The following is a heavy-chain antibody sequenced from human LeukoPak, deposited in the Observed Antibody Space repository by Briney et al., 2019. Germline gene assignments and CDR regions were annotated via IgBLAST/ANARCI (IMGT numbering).Heavy chain of an antibody. D-gene: IGHD3-22*01. V-gene: IGHV3-7*01. CDR3: ARGVGYYDSSGYYQHLDDYYYYYMDV. CDR1: GFTFSSYW. Sequence: GGSLRLSCAASGFTFSSYWMSWVRQAPGKGLEWVANIKQDGSEKYYVDSVKGRFTISRDNAKNSLYLQMNSLRAEDTAVYYCARGVGYYDSSGYYQHLDDYYYYYMDVWGKGTTVTVSS. CDR2: IKQDGSEK. J-gene: IGHJ6*03.